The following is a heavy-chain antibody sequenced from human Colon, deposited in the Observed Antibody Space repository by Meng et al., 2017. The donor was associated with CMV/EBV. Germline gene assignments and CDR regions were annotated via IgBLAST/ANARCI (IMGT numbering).Heavy chain of an antibody. CDR1: GFTFSSYW. Sequence: GGSLRLSCAASGFTFSSYWMTWVRQAPGKGLEWVVNIKQDGSETHYVDSVKGRFTVSRDNAKNSVYLQMNNLRAEDTAVYYCTRLGGSKPFDYWGQGTLVTV. CDR3: TRLGGSKPFDY. CDR2: IKQDGSET. J-gene: IGHJ4*02. V-gene: IGHV3-7*01. D-gene: IGHD3-16*01.